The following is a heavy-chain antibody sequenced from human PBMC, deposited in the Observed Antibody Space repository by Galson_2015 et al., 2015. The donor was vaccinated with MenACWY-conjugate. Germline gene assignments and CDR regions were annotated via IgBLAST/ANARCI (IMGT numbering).Heavy chain of an antibody. CDR3: ARHPPGGRGLDV. V-gene: IGHV5-51*01. CDR2: ISPGDSNT. D-gene: IGHD1-26*01. CDR1: GYIFTTHW. J-gene: IGHJ6*02. Sequence: QSGAEVKKPGESLKISCKASGYIFTTHWIAWVRQMPGKGLEWMGLISPGDSNTRYSPSFQGQVTISADKSISTAYLQWSSLKASDTAMYYSARHPPGGRGLDVWGQGTTVTVSS.